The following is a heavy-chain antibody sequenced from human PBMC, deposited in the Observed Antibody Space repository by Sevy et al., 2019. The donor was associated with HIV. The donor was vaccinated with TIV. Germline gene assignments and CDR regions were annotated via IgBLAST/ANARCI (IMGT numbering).Heavy chain of an antibody. J-gene: IGHJ6*02. Sequence: GGSLRLSCVDSGLTFSTYSMNWVRQAPGKGLEWVSSISSSSTYIYYADSVKVRFTISRDNAKESQYLQMNSLRAEDTAVYYCAIDRDGSGSSGGYGMDVWGQGTTVTVSS. D-gene: IGHD3-10*01. CDR2: ISSSSTYI. V-gene: IGHV3-21*01. CDR1: GLTFSTYS. CDR3: AIDRDGSGSSGGYGMDV.